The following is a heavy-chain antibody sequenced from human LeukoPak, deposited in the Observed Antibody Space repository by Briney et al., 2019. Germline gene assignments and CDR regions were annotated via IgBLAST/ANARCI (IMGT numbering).Heavy chain of an antibody. D-gene: IGHD3-3*01. J-gene: IGHJ5*02. Sequence: GGSLRLSCAASGFTFSSYSMNWVRQAPGKGLQWVSSISSSSSYIYYADSVKGRFTISRDNAKNSLYLQMNSLRAEDTAVYYCARSQTEHYDFWSGSGALNWFDPWGQGTLVTVSS. CDR1: GFTFSSYS. CDR3: ARSQTEHYDFWSGSGALNWFDP. CDR2: ISSSSSYI. V-gene: IGHV3-21*01.